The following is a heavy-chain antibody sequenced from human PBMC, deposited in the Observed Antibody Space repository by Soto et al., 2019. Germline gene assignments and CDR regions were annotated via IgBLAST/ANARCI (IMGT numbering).Heavy chain of an antibody. Sequence: GGSLRLSCAASGFTFSSYAMSWVRQAPGKGLEWVSAISGSGGSTYYADSVKGRFTISRDNSKNTLYLQMNSLRAEDTAVYYCAKDYPGATPYSSSARDRNWFDPWGQGTLVTVSS. D-gene: IGHD6-6*01. CDR3: AKDYPGATPYSSSARDRNWFDP. J-gene: IGHJ5*02. V-gene: IGHV3-23*01. CDR1: GFTFSSYA. CDR2: ISGSGGST.